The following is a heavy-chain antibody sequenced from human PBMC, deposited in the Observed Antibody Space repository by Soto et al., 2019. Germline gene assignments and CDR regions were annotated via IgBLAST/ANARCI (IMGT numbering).Heavy chain of an antibody. Sequence: SETLSLTCTVSGGSISSSRCHWGWIRQPPGKGLEWIASIKYSGTTFYNPSLKSRVTLSVDTSKNQFALKLSSVTAADTAVYYCASKPNKWNIWMVYWGPGILVTVSS. CDR2: IKYSGTT. J-gene: IGHJ4*02. V-gene: IGHV4-39*06. CDR3: ASKPNKWNIWMVY. CDR1: GGSISSSRCH. D-gene: IGHD1-1*01.